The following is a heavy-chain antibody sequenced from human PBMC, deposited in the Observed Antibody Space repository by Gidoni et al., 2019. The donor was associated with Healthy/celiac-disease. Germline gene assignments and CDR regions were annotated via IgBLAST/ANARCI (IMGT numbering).Heavy chain of an antibody. CDR1: GYPFTSYA. CDR2: INAGNGNT. CDR3: ARDGIAVAGLFDY. V-gene: IGHV1-3*01. D-gene: IGHD6-19*01. J-gene: IGHJ4*02. Sequence: QVQLVQSGAEVKKPGASVKVSCKASGYPFTSYAMHWVRQAPGQRLEWMGWINAGNGNTKYSQKFQGRVTITRDTSASTAYMELSSLRSEDTAVYYCARDGIAVAGLFDYWGQGTLVTVSS.